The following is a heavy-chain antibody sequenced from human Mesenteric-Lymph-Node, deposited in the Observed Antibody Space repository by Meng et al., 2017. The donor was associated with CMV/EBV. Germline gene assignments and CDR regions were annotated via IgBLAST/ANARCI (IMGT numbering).Heavy chain of an antibody. CDR3: ARERGFCSSSSCSAYFDD. Sequence: GESLKISCVASGFPLSDYYMSWIRQAPGKELEWVSNTHHDGISEYYADSVRGRFTISRDNAKNSLHLQMNGLTADDTAVYFCARERGFCSSSSCSAYFDDWGQGTLVTVSS. J-gene: IGHJ4*02. D-gene: IGHD2-2*01. CDR1: GFPLSDYY. V-gene: IGHV3-11*01. CDR2: THHDGISE.